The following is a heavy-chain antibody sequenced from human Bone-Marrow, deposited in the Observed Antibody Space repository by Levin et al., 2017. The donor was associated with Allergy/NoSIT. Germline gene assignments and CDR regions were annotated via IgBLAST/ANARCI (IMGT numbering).Heavy chain of an antibody. CDR2: INHSGST. CDR1: GGSFSGYY. CDR3: ARARREENCSSTSCYRGPAFDI. D-gene: IGHD2-2*02. J-gene: IGHJ3*02. V-gene: IGHV4-34*01. Sequence: PSETLSLTCAVYGGSFSGYYWSWIRQPPGKGLEWIGEINHSGSTNYNPSLKSRVTITVNTSKNQFSLKPSSVTAADTAVYYCARARREENCSSTSCYRGPAFDIWGQGTMVTVSS.